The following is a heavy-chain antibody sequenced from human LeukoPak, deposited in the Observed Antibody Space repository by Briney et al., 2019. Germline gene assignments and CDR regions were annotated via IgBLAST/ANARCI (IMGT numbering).Heavy chain of an antibody. CDR3: ARLNSSGYYYGIDY. CDR1: GGSISSYY. Sequence: SETLSLTCTVSGGSISSYYWSWIRQPPGKGLEWIGYINYSGSTNYNPSLKSRVTISVDTSKNQFSLKLSSVTAADTAVYYCARLNSSGYYYGIDYWGQGTLVTVSS. CDR2: INYSGST. D-gene: IGHD3-22*01. J-gene: IGHJ4*02. V-gene: IGHV4-59*08.